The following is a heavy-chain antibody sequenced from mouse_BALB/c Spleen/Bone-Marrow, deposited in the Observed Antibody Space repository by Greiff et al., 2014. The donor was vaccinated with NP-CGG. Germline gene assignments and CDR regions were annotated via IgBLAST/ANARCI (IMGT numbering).Heavy chain of an antibody. Sequence: LQQSGSELVRPGASVKLSCKASGYTFTSYWMHWVKQRPGQGLEWIGNNYPGSGSTNYDEKFKSKATLTVDTSSSTAYMQLSSLTSEDSAVYFCTREDRDWYSDVWGAGTTVTVSS. CDR2: NYPGSGST. V-gene: IGHV1S22*01. CDR1: GYTFTSYW. CDR3: TREDRDWYSDV. J-gene: IGHJ1*01.